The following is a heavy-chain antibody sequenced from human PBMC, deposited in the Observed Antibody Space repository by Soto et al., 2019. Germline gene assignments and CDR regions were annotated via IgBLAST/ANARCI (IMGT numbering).Heavy chain of an antibody. Sequence: QVQLVQSGAEVKKPGSSVTVSCKASGGTFSSYTISWVRQAPGQGLEWMGGIIPIFGTANYAQKFQGRVTISGDVSRXKAYMELSSLRSEDTAVYYCARGNHRWLQLWYFDLWGRGTLVTVSS. CDR3: ARGNHRWLQLWYFDL. D-gene: IGHD5-12*01. CDR1: GGTFSSYT. CDR2: IIPIFGTA. J-gene: IGHJ2*01. V-gene: IGHV1-69*12.